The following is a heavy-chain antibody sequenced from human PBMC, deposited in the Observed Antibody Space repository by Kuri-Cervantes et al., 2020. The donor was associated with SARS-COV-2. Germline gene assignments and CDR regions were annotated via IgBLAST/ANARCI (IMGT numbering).Heavy chain of an antibody. V-gene: IGHV3-48*04. J-gene: IGHJ6*02. CDR3: TKGGRYYGSGFGMGV. CDR1: GFTFSSYS. CDR2: ISSSSSTI. Sequence: GESLKISCAASGFTFSSYSMNWVRQAPGKGLEWVSYISSSSSTIYYADSVKGRFTISRDNNRNSLYLPMHSLRTEDTAVYYCTKGGRYYGSGFGMGVWGQGTTVTVSS. D-gene: IGHD3-10*01.